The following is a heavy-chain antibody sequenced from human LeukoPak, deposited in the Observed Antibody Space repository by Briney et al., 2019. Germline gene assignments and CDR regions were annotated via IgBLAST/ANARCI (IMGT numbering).Heavy chain of an antibody. CDR2: IRFDGSNK. V-gene: IGHV3-33*01. J-gene: IGHJ4*02. D-gene: IGHD3-9*01. Sequence: HPGGSLRLSCAASGFTFSSYGMHWVRQAPGKELEWVAVIRFDGSNKNYADSVKGRFTISRDNSKNTVYLQMNSLRAEDTAVYYCARDGTYYDILTGYYNLPLDYWGQGTLVTVSS. CDR1: GFTFSSYG. CDR3: ARDGTYYDILTGYYNLPLDY.